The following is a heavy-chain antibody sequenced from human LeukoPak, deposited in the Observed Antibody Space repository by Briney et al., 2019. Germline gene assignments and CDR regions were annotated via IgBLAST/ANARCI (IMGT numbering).Heavy chain of an antibody. J-gene: IGHJ4*02. CDR1: GGSISSYY. V-gene: IGHV4-59*01. Sequence: SETLSLTCTVSGGSISSYYWSWIRQPPGKGLEWIGYIYHSGSTNYNPSLKSRVTISVDTSKNQFSLKLSSVTAADTAVYYCARDIRRSHGFDYWGQGTLVTVSS. CDR2: IYHSGST. CDR3: ARDIRRSHGFDY.